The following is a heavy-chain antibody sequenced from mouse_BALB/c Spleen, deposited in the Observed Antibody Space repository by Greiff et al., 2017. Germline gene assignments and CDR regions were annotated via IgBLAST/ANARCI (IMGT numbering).Heavy chain of an antibody. J-gene: IGHJ2*01. D-gene: IGHD1-1*01. Sequence: VQLQQSGPELVKPGASVKMSCKASGYTFTSYVMHWVKQKPGQGLEWIGYINPYNDGTKYNEKFKGKATLTSDKSSSTAYMELSSLTSEDSAVYYCAREGYYGPYYFDYWGQGTTLTVSS. CDR2: INPYNDGT. V-gene: IGHV1-14*01. CDR3: AREGYYGPYYFDY. CDR1: GYTFTSYV.